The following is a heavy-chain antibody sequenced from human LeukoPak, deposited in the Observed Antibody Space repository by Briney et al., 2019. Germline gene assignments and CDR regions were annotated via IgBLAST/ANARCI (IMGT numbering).Heavy chain of an antibody. V-gene: IGHV3-48*04. CDR3: VKDLPVLHS. J-gene: IGHJ4*02. CDR2: IGITSSRT. D-gene: IGHD3-16*01. Sequence: GGSLRLSCAASGFTFSSYSMNWVRQAPGKGLEWVSYIGITSSRTYYADSVKGRFTISRDNAKNSLYLQMNGLRGDDTAVYYCVKDLPVLHSWGQGTLVTVSS. CDR1: GFTFSSYS.